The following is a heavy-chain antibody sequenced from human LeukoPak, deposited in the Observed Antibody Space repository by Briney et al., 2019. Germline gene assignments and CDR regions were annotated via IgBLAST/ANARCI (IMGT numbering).Heavy chain of an antibody. V-gene: IGHV1-24*01. Sequence: ASVKVSCKVSGYTLTELSMHWVRQAPGKGLEWMGGFDPEDGETIYAQKFQGRDTMTEDTSTDTAYMELSSLRSDDTAVYYCARDSGERGSGSYLIAYWGQGTLVTVSS. CDR3: ARDSGERGSGSYLIAY. CDR2: FDPEDGET. CDR1: GYTLTELS. J-gene: IGHJ4*02. D-gene: IGHD3-10*01.